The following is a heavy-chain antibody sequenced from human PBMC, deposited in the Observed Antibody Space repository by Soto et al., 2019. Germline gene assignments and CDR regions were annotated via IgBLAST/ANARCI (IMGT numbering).Heavy chain of an antibody. CDR2: IDPSGSQT. CDR3: ARQIYDSDTGPNFQYYFDS. D-gene: IGHD3-22*01. Sequence: GESLKISCKGSGYSFAGYWITWVRQKPGKGLEWMGRIDPSGSQTYYSPSFRGHVTISATKSTTTVFLQWSSLRASDTAMYYCARQIYDSDTGPNFQYYFDSWGQGTPVTVSS. V-gene: IGHV5-10-1*01. CDR1: GYSFAGYW. J-gene: IGHJ4*02.